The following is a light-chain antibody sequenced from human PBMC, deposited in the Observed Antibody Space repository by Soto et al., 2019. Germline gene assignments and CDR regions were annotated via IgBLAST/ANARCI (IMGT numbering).Light chain of an antibody. V-gene: IGLV2-11*01. CDR1: SSDVGGYNY. J-gene: IGLJ3*02. CDR2: DVS. Sequence: QSALTQPRSVSGSPGQSVTISCTGTSSDVGGYNYVSWYQHHPGKAPKLMIYDVSKRPSGVPDRFSGSKSGNTASLTISGLQAEDEADYYCCSYAGTYPLVFGGGTKLTVL. CDR3: CSYAGTYPLV.